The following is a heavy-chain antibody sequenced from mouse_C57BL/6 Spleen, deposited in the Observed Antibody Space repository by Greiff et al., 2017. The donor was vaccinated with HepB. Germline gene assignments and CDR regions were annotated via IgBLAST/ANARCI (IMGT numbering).Heavy chain of an antibody. V-gene: IGHV1-19*01. CDR3: ARGLPLYYYAMDY. D-gene: IGHD2-2*01. CDR2: INPYNGGT. Sequence: VQLKESGPVLVKPGASVKMSCKASGYTFTDYYMNWVKQSHGKSLEWIGVINPYNGGTSYNQKFKGKATLTVDKSSSTAYMELNSLTSEDSAVYYCARGLPLYYYAMDYWGQGTSVTVSS. J-gene: IGHJ4*01. CDR1: GYTFTDYY.